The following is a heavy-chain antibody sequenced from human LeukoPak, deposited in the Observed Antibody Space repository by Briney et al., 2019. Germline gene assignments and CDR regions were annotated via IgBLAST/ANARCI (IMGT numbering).Heavy chain of an antibody. CDR2: IRYDGSNK. J-gene: IGHJ4*02. D-gene: IGHD6-19*01. CDR3: ARDRWLDY. V-gene: IGHV3-30*02. CDR1: GFTFSSYG. Sequence: GGSLRLSCAASGFTFSSYGMHWVRQAPGKGLEWVAFIRYDGSNKYYADSVKGRFTISRDNAKNLLYLQMNSLRAGDTAVYYCARDRWLDYWGQGTLVTVSS.